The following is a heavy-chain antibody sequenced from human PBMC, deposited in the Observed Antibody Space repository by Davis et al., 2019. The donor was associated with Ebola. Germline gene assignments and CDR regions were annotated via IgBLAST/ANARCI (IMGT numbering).Heavy chain of an antibody. CDR3: ARGPPTYYYDSSGYYTIFDAFDI. D-gene: IGHD3-22*01. J-gene: IGHJ3*02. CDR2: IYYSGST. Sequence: GSLRLSCTVPGGPISSYYWSWIRQPPGKGLEWIGYIYYSGSTNYNPSLKSRVTISVDTSKNQFSLKLSSVTDADTAVYYCARGPPTYYYDSSGYYTIFDAFDIWGQGTMVTVSS. CDR1: GGPISSYY. V-gene: IGHV4-59*01.